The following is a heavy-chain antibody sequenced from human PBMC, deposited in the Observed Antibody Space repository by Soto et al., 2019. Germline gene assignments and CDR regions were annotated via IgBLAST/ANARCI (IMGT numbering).Heavy chain of an antibody. Sequence: ASVKVSCKASGYTFTSYGISWVRQAPGQGLEWMGWISAYNGNTNYAQKLQGRVTMTTDTSTSTAYMELRSLRSDDTAVSYCARVGVGYSHGSFHYWGQGTLVTVST. CDR2: ISAYNGNT. D-gene: IGHD5-18*01. V-gene: IGHV1-18*04. CDR3: ARVGVGYSHGSFHY. CDR1: GYTFTSYG. J-gene: IGHJ4*02.